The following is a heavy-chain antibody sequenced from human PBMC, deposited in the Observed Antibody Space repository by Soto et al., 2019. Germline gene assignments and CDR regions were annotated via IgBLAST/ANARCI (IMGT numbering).Heavy chain of an antibody. CDR1: GGPFSSYG. Sequence: VASVKVSCKASGGPFSSYGMSWVRQAPGQGLEWMGGIIPIFGTANYAQKFQGRVTITADESTSTAYMELSSLRSEDTAVYYCARGRGYYDYWGQGTLVTVSS. D-gene: IGHD3-22*01. CDR2: IIPIFGTA. V-gene: IGHV1-69*13. J-gene: IGHJ4*02. CDR3: ARGRGYYDY.